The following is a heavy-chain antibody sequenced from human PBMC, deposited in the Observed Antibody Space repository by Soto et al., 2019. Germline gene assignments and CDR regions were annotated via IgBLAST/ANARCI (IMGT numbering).Heavy chain of an antibody. V-gene: IGHV4-39*01. Sequence: QLQLQESGPGLVKPSETLSLTCTVSGCSITSSSYYWVWIRQPPGQGLEWIGSIYNTGTTYYKSSLKSRITMSVDTSKSQCSLELSSVTAADTAVYDCAKLELKIGVYYFDYWGQGALVTVSS. D-gene: IGHD1-7*01. CDR2: IYNTGTT. J-gene: IGHJ4*02. CDR3: AKLELKIGVYYFDY. CDR1: GCSITSSSYY.